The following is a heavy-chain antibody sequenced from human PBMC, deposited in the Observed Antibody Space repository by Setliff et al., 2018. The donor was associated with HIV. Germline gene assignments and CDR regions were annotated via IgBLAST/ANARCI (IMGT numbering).Heavy chain of an antibody. Sequence: PSETLSLTCTVSGGAMSRNNYYWGWIRQPPGKGLEWIASILYGGTTYYNPSLRSRVTLSVDMSNNQFSLRLTSVTAADTAVYYCARPQGGLGGGAWFDPWGQGTPVTVSS. CDR3: ARPQGGLGGGAWFDP. CDR1: GGAMSRNNYY. CDR2: ILYGGTT. J-gene: IGHJ5*02. D-gene: IGHD5-12*01. V-gene: IGHV4-39*01.